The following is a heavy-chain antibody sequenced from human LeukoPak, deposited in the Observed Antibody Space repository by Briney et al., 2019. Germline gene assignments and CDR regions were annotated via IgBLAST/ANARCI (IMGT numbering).Heavy chain of an antibody. J-gene: IGHJ4*02. D-gene: IGHD5-18*01. Sequence: SETLSLTCAVYGGSFSNYYWSWIRQSPGKGLEWIGEINDSGTINYNPSLMSRVTISVDKSKNQFSLKLTSVTAADTAVYYCASGGTAVVTALTYYFDTWGQGTPVTVSS. V-gene: IGHV4-34*01. CDR1: GGSFSNYY. CDR2: INDSGTI. CDR3: ASGGTAVVTALTYYFDT.